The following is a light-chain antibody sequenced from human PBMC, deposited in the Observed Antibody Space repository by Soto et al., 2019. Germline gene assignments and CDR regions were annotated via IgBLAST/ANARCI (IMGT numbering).Light chain of an antibody. J-gene: IGLJ1*01. CDR3: SSYTSSSTYV. CDR1: SSDVGGYNY. V-gene: IGLV2-14*01. CDR2: EVS. Sequence: QSVLPQPASVSGSPGQSITISCTGTSSDVGGYNYVSWYQQHPGKDPKLMIYEVSNRPSGVCNRFSGSKSGNTASLTISGLQAEDEADYYCSSYTSSSTYVFGTGTKLTVL.